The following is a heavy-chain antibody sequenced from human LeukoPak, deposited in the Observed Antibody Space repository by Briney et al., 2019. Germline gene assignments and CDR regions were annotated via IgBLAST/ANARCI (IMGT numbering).Heavy chain of an antibody. CDR3: ARVDSRGYYFAY. J-gene: IGHJ4*02. Sequence: SQTLSLTCTVSGGFISSGSYYWSWIRQPAGKGLEWIGRFYTSGSTNYNPNPSLKSRVTISGDTSKNQFSLKLSSVTAADTAVYYCARVDSRGYYFAYWGQGTLVTVSS. CDR2: FYTSGST. CDR1: GGFISSGSYY. D-gene: IGHD3-22*01. V-gene: IGHV4-61*02.